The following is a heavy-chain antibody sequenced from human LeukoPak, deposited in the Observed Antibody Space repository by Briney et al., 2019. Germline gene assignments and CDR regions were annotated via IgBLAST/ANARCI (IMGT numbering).Heavy chain of an antibody. CDR2: ISYDGSNK. CDR3: ARDLYDSSESAFDI. V-gene: IGHV3-30-3*01. J-gene: IGHJ3*02. CDR1: GFTFSKYA. Sequence: GGSLRLSCAASGFTFSKYAMHWVRQAPGKGLEWVAVISYDGSNKSYADSVKGRFTISRDNSKNTLYLQMNSLRADDTAVYYCARDLYDSSESAFDIWGQGTMVTVSS. D-gene: IGHD3-22*01.